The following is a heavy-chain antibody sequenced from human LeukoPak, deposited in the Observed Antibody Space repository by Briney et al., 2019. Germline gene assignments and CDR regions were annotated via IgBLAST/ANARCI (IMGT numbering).Heavy chain of an antibody. D-gene: IGHD6-13*01. V-gene: IGHV4-59*08. CDR1: GGSISSYY. CDR2: IFLSGSP. J-gene: IGHJ4*02. Sequence: PSETLCLTCTVSGGSISSYYSSWIRQPPGKGLEWIVNIFLSGSPNDNPSLKSRVTTSFDPSKNQFSLKLSFVTAADTAVYYCARVGHIAAAGTYDYWGQGTLVPVSS. CDR3: ARVGHIAAAGTYDY.